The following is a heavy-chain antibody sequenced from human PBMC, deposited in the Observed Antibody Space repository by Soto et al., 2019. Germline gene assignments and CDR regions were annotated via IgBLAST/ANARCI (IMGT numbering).Heavy chain of an antibody. CDR3: ARRGDILTGYYRTWAFDI. Sequence: PSQTLSLSCTVSGGSISSYYWSWIRQPPGKGLEWIGYIYYSGSTNYNPSLKSRVTISVDTSKNQFSLKLSSVTAADTAVYYCARRGDILTGYYRTWAFDIWGQGTMVTVS. V-gene: IGHV4-59*08. CDR1: GGSISSYY. CDR2: IYYSGST. J-gene: IGHJ3*02. D-gene: IGHD3-9*01.